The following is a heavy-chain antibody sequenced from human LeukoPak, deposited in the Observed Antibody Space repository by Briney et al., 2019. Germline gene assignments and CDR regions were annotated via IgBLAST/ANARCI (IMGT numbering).Heavy chain of an antibody. CDR3: ARDRSRFGY. Sequence: PGGTLRLSCAPSGFTFRSYWLSWVRQAPGKGLEWVANIKPDGSEKYYVDSVKGRFTISRDNAKNSLYLQMNSLRAEDTAVYYCARDRSRFGYWSQGTLVTVSS. D-gene: IGHD6-6*01. V-gene: IGHV3-7*01. CDR1: GFTFRSYW. J-gene: IGHJ4*02. CDR2: IKPDGSEK.